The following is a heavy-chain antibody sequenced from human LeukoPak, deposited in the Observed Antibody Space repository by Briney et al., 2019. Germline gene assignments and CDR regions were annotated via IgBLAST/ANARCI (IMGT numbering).Heavy chain of an antibody. Sequence: PGGSLRLSCAASGFTFSSYAMSWVRQAPGKGLEWVANIKKDGSEKYYVDSVKGRFTIPRDNAKTSLYLQMNSLRAEDTGIYYCVKVAKYYYGSETYYFFEHWGQGTPVTASS. D-gene: IGHD3-10*01. V-gene: IGHV3-7*01. CDR2: IKKDGSEK. CDR3: VKVAKYYYGSETYYFFEH. J-gene: IGHJ4*02. CDR1: GFTFSSYA.